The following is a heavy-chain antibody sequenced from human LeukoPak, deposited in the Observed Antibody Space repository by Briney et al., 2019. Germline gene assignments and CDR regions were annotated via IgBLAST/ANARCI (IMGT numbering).Heavy chain of an antibody. V-gene: IGHV1-8*02. D-gene: IGHD3-10*01. J-gene: IGHJ5*02. CDR1: GYTFTSYD. CDR3: ARGHGSGSANYFDP. Sequence: ASVKVSCKASGYTFTSYDINRVRQATGQGLEWMGWMNPNSGNTGYAQKFQGRVTMTRDMSTSTVYLELSSLRSEDTAVYYCARGHGSGSANYFDPWGQGTLVTVSS. CDR2: MNPNSGNT.